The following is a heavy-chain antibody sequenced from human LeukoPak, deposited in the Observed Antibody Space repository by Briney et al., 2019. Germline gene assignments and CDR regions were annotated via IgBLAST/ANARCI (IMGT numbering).Heavy chain of an antibody. CDR1: GGSISSSSYY. V-gene: IGHV4-39*01. J-gene: IGHJ2*01. D-gene: IGHD2-15*01. Sequence: SETLSLTCTVSGGSISSSSYYWGWIRQPPGKGLEWIGSIYYSGSTYYNPSLKSRVTISVDTSKNQFSLKLNSVTAVDTAVYYCARVSVVAAFYWYFDLWGRGTLVTVSS. CDR3: ARVSVVAAFYWYFDL. CDR2: IYYSGST.